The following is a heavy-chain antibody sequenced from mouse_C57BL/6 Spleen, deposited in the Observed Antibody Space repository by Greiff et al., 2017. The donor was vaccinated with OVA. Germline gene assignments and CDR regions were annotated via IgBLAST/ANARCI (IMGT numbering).Heavy chain of an antibody. CDR1: GYAFSSSW. CDR3: ARSGYGAMDY. V-gene: IGHV1-82*01. D-gene: IGHD1-2*01. J-gene: IGHJ4*01. Sequence: VKLMESGPELVKPGASVKISCKASGYAFSSSWMNWVKQRPGKGLEWIGRIYPGDGDTNYNGKFKGKATLTADKSSSTAYMQLSSLTSEDSAVYYCARSGYGAMDYWGQGTSVTVSS. CDR2: IYPGDGDT.